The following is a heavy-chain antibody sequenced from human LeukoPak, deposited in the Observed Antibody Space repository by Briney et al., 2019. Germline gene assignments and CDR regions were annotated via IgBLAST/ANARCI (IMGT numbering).Heavy chain of an antibody. J-gene: IGHJ5*02. D-gene: IGHD2-2*01. CDR3: ARAGSIVVVPAAISDWFDP. Sequence: GASVKVSCKASGYTFTSYDINWVRQPPGQGLEWMGWMNPNSGNTGYAQKFQGRVTMTRNTSISTAYMELSSLRSEDTAVYYCARAGSIVVVPAAISDWFDPWGQGTLVTVSS. CDR2: MNPNSGNT. CDR1: GYTFTSYD. V-gene: IGHV1-8*01.